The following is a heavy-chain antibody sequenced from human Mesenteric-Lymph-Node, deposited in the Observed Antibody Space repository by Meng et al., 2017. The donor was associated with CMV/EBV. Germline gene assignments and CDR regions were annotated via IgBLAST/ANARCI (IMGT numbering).Heavy chain of an antibody. CDR3: ARERGYCPKNKCTYVYGMDV. CDR2: INPNSAGT. J-gene: IGHJ6*02. V-gene: IGHV1-2*02. CDR1: GYTFAAYY. Sequence: ASVKVSCKASGYTFAAYYMHWVRQAPGQGLEWMGWINPNSAGTNYGQKFQGRVTMTRDTSISTAYMELSGLRFDDTAVYYCARERGYCPKNKCTYVYGMDVWGQGTTVTVSS. D-gene: IGHD2-15*01.